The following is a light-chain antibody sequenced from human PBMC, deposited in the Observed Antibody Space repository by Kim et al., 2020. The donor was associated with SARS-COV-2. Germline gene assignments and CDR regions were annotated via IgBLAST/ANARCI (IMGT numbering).Light chain of an antibody. CDR2: YDC. CDR3: QIWDSSSEHWV. Sequence: SYELTQPPSVSLAPGETATITCGGNNIGSKSVYWYQQKPGQAPVQVMYYDCDRPSGIPERFSGSNSGNTATLTITKVEVEDEADYFCQIWDSSSEHWVFGGGTQLTVL. V-gene: IGLV3-21*04. CDR1: NIGSKS. J-gene: IGLJ3*02.